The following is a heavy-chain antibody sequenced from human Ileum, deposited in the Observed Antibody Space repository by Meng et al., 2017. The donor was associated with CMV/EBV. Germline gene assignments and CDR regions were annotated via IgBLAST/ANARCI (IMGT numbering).Heavy chain of an antibody. CDR2: TYTNGYT. CDR1: GFAVSSDY. V-gene: IGHV3-53*01. CDR3: TTYSGGY. J-gene: IGHJ4*02. Sequence: GSLRLSCAVSGFAVSSDYMTWVRQAPGKGLEWVSVTYTNGYTDHADSVRGRFTVSRDNFKNMVFLQMNSLRAEDTAIYYCTTYSGGYWGQGTLVTVSS. D-gene: IGHD2-15*01.